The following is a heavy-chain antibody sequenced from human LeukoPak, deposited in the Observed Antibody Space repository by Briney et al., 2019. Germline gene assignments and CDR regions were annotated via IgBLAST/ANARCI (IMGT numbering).Heavy chain of an antibody. CDR2: IWFDGSNK. V-gene: IGHV3-33*01. D-gene: IGHD6-13*01. CDR3: ARGKEQQLYAFDI. Sequence: GGFLRLSCAASGFTFSSYGMHWVRQAPGKGLEWVAVIWFDGSNKYYADSVKGRFTISRDNSKNTLYLQMNSLSAEDTAVYYCARGKEQQLYAFDIWGQGTMVTVSS. J-gene: IGHJ3*02. CDR1: GFTFSSYG.